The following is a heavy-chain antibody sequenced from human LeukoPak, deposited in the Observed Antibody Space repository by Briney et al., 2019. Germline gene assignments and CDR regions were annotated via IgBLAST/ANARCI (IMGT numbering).Heavy chain of an antibody. CDR3: APFPYCSGGSCYQYYFDY. CDR2: ISGSGGST. V-gene: IGHV3-23*01. CDR1: GFTFSSYA. J-gene: IGHJ4*02. D-gene: IGHD2-15*01. Sequence: PGGSLRLSCAASGFTFSSYAMSWVRQAPGKGLEGVSAISGSGGSTYYADSVKGRFTISRDNSKNTLYLQMNSLRAEDTAVYYCAPFPYCSGGSCYQYYFDYWGQGTLVTVSS.